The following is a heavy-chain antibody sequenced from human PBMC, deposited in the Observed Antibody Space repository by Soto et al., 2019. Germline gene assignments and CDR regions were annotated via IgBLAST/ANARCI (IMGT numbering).Heavy chain of an antibody. Sequence: ASVKVSCKTSGYHFTAYGLAWLRQAPGQRRAGMGWVSTNNADTNYEEKFQGRVNMTTDKSTTTTYMELRSLRSDDTAVYYCARELNTDSSAYYSFAYWGQGTLVTVSS. CDR1: GYHFTAYG. J-gene: IGHJ4*02. V-gene: IGHV1-18*01. CDR2: VSTNNADT. D-gene: IGHD3-22*01. CDR3: ARELNTDSSAYYSFAY.